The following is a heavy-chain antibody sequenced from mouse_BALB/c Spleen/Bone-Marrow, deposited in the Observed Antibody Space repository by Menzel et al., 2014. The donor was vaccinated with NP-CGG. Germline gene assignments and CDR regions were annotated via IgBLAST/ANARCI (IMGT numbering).Heavy chain of an antibody. V-gene: IGHV1-5*01. D-gene: IGHD1-1*01. CDR1: GYTFTSYW. CDR3: SRVITAVLATRAMDY. J-gene: IGHJ4*01. Sequence: EVMLVESGTVLARPGASVKMSCKASGYTFTSYWMHWVKQRPGQGLEWIGAIYPGSSDTSYNQKFKGKAKLTAVTSTSTTCIELNRLTIDDSAVYYCSRVITAVLATRAMDYWGQGSSVTVSS. CDR2: IYPGSSDT.